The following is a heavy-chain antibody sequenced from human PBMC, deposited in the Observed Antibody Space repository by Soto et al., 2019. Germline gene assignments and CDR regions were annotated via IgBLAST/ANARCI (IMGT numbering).Heavy chain of an antibody. CDR1: GYTFTSFA. V-gene: IGHV1-3*04. J-gene: IGHJ4*02. D-gene: IGHD6-25*01. CDR3: ARLPASTYHVY. Sequence: QVQLVQSGAEVKKPGASVKVSCEASGYTFTSFAVHWVRQAPGQRLEWMGWINTGNGNTRYSQKFQGRVSITRDTAANTAFMELGSLTSEDTAVYYGARLPASTYHVYWGQGSLLIVSS. CDR2: INTGNGNT.